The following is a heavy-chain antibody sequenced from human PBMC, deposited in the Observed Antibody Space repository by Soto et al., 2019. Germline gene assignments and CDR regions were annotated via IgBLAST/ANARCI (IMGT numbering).Heavy chain of an antibody. Sequence: SPTLSLTCAISGDSVSSNSAAWNWIRQSPSRGLEWLGRTYYRSKWYNDYAVSVKSRITINPDTSKNQFSLQLNSVTPEDTAVYYCARDRIAVAGITRYGMDVWGQGTTVTVSS. CDR3: ARDRIAVAGITRYGMDV. CDR2: TYYRSKWYN. J-gene: IGHJ6*02. V-gene: IGHV6-1*01. CDR1: GDSVSSNSAA. D-gene: IGHD6-19*01.